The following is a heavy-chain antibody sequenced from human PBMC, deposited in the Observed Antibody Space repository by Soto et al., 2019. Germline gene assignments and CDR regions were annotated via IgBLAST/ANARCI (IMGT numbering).Heavy chain of an antibody. D-gene: IGHD3-3*01. CDR2: ILPIFGTA. J-gene: IGHJ6*02. CDR1: GGTFSSSA. Sequence: QVQLVQSGAEVKKTGSSVKVSCKASGGTFSSSAISWVRQSPGQGLEWMGGILPIFGTANYAQKCQGRVTITADETTSTAYMELSSLRSADTAVYYCSREFGVVLIRDYYYDGMDVRGQGPTVTVS. V-gene: IGHV1-69*01. CDR3: SREFGVVLIRDYYYDGMDV.